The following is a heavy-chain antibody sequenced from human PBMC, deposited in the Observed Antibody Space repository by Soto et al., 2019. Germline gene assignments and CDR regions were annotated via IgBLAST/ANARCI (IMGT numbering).Heavy chain of an antibody. Sequence: ASETLSLTCTVSGGSISSYYWSWIRQPPGKGLEWIGYIYYSGSTYYNPSLKSRVTISVDTSKNQFSLKLSSVTAADTAVYYCARAGVNDFWSGYYTPWFDPWGQGTLVTVSS. J-gene: IGHJ5*02. CDR2: IYYSGST. CDR3: ARAGVNDFWSGYYTPWFDP. V-gene: IGHV4-59*12. D-gene: IGHD3-3*01. CDR1: GGSISSYY.